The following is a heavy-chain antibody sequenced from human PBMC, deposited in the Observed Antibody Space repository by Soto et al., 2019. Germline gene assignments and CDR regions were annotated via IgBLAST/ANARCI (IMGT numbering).Heavy chain of an antibody. J-gene: IGHJ4*02. D-gene: IGHD6-13*01. CDR1: GFTFSSYA. Sequence: QVQLVESGGGVVQPGRSLRLSCAASGFTFSSYAMHWVRQAPGKGLEWVAVISYDGSNKYYADSVKGRFTISRDNSKNTLYLQMNSLRAEDTAVYYCARDALLTTAGTLLLGSGEFEYWGQGTLVTVSS. V-gene: IGHV3-30-3*01. CDR3: ARDALLTTAGTLLLGSGEFEY. CDR2: ISYDGSNK.